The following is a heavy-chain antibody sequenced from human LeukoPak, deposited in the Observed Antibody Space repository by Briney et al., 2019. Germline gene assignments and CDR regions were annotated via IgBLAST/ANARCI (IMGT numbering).Heavy chain of an antibody. J-gene: IGHJ3*02. Sequence: SETLSLTCAVYGGSFSGYYWSWIRQPPGKGLEWIGRIYSPGTNYNYNPSLKSRVTISIDTSKNQFSLKLTSVTAGDTAVYYCARGIGTSYESSRDAFDIWGQGTMVTVSS. CDR1: GGSFSGYY. D-gene: IGHD3-22*01. CDR3: ARGIGTSYESSRDAFDI. V-gene: IGHV4-34*01. CDR2: IYSPGTN.